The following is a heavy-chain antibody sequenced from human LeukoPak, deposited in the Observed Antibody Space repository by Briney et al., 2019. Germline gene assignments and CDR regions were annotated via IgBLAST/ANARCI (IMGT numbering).Heavy chain of an antibody. D-gene: IGHD3-22*01. CDR2: ISAYNGNT. Sequence: ASVKVSCKASGGTFSSYAISWVRQAPGQGLEWMGWISAYNGNTNYAQKLQGRVTMTTDTSTSTAYMELRSLRSDDTAVYYCARDHPYYYDSSGYYYPIDYWGQGTLVTVSS. J-gene: IGHJ4*02. CDR3: ARDHPYYYDSSGYYYPIDY. V-gene: IGHV1-18*01. CDR1: GGTFSSYA.